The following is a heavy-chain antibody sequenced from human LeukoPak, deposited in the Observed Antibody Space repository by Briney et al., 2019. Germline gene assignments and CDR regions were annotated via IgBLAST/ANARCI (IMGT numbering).Heavy chain of an antibody. CDR2: IYYTGST. V-gene: IGHV4-59*08. CDR1: GGSINNYY. CDR3: ARHQGHDFYDSSGYYSFDY. J-gene: IGHJ4*02. Sequence: SETLSLTCIVSGGSINNYYWSWIRQPPGKGLEWIGYIYYTGSTNYSPSLASRVTISADTSKNQFSLKLRSVTAADTAVYFCARHQGHDFYDSSGYYSFDYWGQGTLVTVSS. D-gene: IGHD3-22*01.